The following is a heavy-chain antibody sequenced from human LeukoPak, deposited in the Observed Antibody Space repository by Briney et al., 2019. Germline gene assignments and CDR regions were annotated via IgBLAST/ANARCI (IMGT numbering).Heavy chain of an antibody. CDR1: GFTFDDYA. D-gene: IGHD3-22*01. Sequence: PGGSLRLSCAASGFTFDDYAMHWVRQAPGKGLEWVSLISGDGGSTHYADSVKGRFTISRDNSKNSLYLQMNSLRTEDTALYYCAKGPYYYDSSGYYPACYYYMDVWGKGTTVTVSS. V-gene: IGHV3-43*02. CDR3: AKGPYYYDSSGYYPACYYYMDV. J-gene: IGHJ6*03. CDR2: ISGDGGST.